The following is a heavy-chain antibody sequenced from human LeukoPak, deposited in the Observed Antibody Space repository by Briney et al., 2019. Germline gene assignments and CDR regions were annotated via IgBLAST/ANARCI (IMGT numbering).Heavy chain of an antibody. D-gene: IGHD6-13*01. CDR2: MNPNSGNT. CDR1: GDTFTIND. J-gene: IGHJ3*02. Sequence: GASVKVSCKASGDTFTINDINWVRQATGQGLEWMGWMNPNSGNTGYAQKFQGRVTMTRNTPISTAYMELTDLRSEDTAVYYCARLTGAGTWTFDIWGQGTTVTVSS. V-gene: IGHV1-8*01. CDR3: ARLTGAGTWTFDI.